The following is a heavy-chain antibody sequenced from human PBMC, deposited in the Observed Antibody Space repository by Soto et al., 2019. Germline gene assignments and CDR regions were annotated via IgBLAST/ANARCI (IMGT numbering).Heavy chain of an antibody. V-gene: IGHV4-59*01. D-gene: IGHD3-3*01. J-gene: IGHJ5*02. Sequence: SETLSLTCTVSGGSISSYYWSWIRQPPGKGLEWIRYIYYSGSTNYNPSLKSRVTISVDTSKNQFSLKLSSVTAADTAVYYCARGRESSYFFWSGYYLGYNWLDPRGQGTLVTVSS. CDR3: ARGRESSYFFWSGYYLGYNWLDP. CDR2: IYYSGST. CDR1: GGSISSYY.